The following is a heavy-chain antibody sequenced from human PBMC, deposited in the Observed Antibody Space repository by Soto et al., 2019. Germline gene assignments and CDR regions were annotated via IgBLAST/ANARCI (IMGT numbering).Heavy chain of an antibody. CDR2: ISGSGGST. D-gene: IGHD2-15*01. V-gene: IGHV3-23*01. CDR3: AKGSAATHYYYYAVDV. CDR1: GFTFGIHA. J-gene: IGHJ6*02. Sequence: EAQLLESGGGLVQPGGSLRLSCAASGFTFGIHAMSWVRQAPGKGLEWVSVISGSGGSTYFADSVKGRFTISRDNFKNTLYLQMNSLRVEDTAVYYCAKGSAATHYYYYAVDVWGQGTPFTVAS.